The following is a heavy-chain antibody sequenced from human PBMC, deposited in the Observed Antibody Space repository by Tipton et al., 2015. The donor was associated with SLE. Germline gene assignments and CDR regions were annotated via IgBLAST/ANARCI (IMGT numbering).Heavy chain of an antibody. CDR1: GDSVSTNSAA. CDR3: ARVWGTGSRGVDY. Sequence: GLVKPSQTLSLTCAISGDSVSTNSAAWTWIRQSPSGGLEWLGRTYYRSKWYSDYAVSVKSRITINPDTSKNPFSLQLNSVTPEDTAVYYCARVWGTGSRGVDYWGQGTLVTVSS. D-gene: IGHD2-2*01. V-gene: IGHV6-1*01. J-gene: IGHJ4*02. CDR2: TYYRSKWYS.